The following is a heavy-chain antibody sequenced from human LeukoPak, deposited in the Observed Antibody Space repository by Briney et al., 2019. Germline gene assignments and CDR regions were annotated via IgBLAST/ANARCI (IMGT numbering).Heavy chain of an antibody. J-gene: IGHJ4*02. Sequence: GGSLRLSCAASGFTFSGSAMHWVRQASGKGLEWVGRIRSKTNSYATAYAASVKGRFTISRDDSKNTAYLQMNSLKTEDTAVYYYTRYYYDGSGYYYLFDYWGQGTLVTVSS. CDR2: IRSKTNSYAT. D-gene: IGHD3-22*01. V-gene: IGHV3-73*01. CDR1: GFTFSGSA. CDR3: TRYYYDGSGYYYLFDY.